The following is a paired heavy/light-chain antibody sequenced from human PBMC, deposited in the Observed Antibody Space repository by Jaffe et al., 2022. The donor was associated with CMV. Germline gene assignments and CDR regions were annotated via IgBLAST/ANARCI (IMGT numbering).Heavy chain of an antibody. CDR3: ASSPPLWFGETMKEYYYYYYMDV. J-gene: IGHJ6*03. V-gene: IGHV4-59*08. Sequence: QVQLQESGPGLVKPSETLSLTCTVSGGSISSYYWSWIRQPPGKGLEWIGYIYYSGSTNYNPSLKSRVTISVDTSKNQFSLKLSSVTAADTAVYYCASSPPLWFGETMKEYYYYYYMDVWGKGTTVTVSS. D-gene: IGHD3-10*01. CDR2: IYYSGST. CDR1: GGSISSYY.
Light chain of an antibody. CDR3: QQSYSTHT. CDR1: QSISSY. CDR2: AAS. J-gene: IGKJ4*01. Sequence: DIQMTQSPSSLSASVGDRVTITCRASQSISSYLNWYQQKPGKAPKLLIYAASSLQSGVPSRFSGSGSGTDFTLTISSLQPEDFATYYCQQSYSTHTFGGGTKVEIK. V-gene: IGKV1-39*01.